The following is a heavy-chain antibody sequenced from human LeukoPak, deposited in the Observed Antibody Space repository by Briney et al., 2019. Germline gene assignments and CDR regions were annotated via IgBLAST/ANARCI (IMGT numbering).Heavy chain of an antibody. D-gene: IGHD4-23*01. J-gene: IGHJ4*02. Sequence: ASVKVSCKASGYAFTGYYMHWVRQAPGQGLEWMGWINPNSGGTNYAQKFQGRVTVTRDTSISTAYMELSRLRSDDTAVYYCATYYGGNSAPYYFDYWGQGTLVTVSS. CDR3: ATYYGGNSAPYYFDY. CDR1: GYAFTGYY. V-gene: IGHV1-2*02. CDR2: INPNSGGT.